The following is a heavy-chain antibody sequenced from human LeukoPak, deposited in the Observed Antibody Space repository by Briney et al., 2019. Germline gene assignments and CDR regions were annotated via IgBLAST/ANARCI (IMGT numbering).Heavy chain of an antibody. CDR2: ISGNGDYT. J-gene: IGHJ4*02. D-gene: IGHD6-13*01. Sequence: GRSLRLSCAASGFTFSSYAMHWVRQAPGKGLEWVSTISGNGDYTFYADSVKGRFTISRDNSKNTLYLQMNSLRADDTAVYYCAKRGIATAASFDYWGQGTPVSVSS. V-gene: IGHV3-23*01. CDR3: AKRGIATAASFDY. CDR1: GFTFSSYA.